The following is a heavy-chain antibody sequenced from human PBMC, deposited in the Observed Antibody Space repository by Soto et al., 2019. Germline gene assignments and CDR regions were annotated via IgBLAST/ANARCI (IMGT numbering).Heavy chain of an antibody. CDR2: TYYRSKWYF. CDR3: ASGWAFPF. CDR1: GDSVSSNNAA. V-gene: IGHV6-1*01. J-gene: IGHJ3*01. Sequence: SQTLSLTCAISGDSVSSNNAAWNWIRQSPSRGLEWLGRTYYRSKWYFDYAVSVEGRITINPDTSLNQFSLHLNSVTPDDTAVYYCASGWAFPFLGQGIMVTVSS.